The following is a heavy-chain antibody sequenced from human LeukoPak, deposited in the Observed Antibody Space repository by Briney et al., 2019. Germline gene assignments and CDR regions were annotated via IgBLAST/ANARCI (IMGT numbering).Heavy chain of an antibody. V-gene: IGHV4-59*01. D-gene: IGHD7-27*01. CDR3: ARDRASNWGDAFDI. CDR1: GGSISSYY. Sequence: SETLSLTCTVSGGSISSYYWSWIRQPPGKGLEWIGYIYYSGSTNYNPPLKSRVTISVDTSKNQFSLKLSSVTAADTAVYYCARDRASNWGDAFDIWGQGTMVTVSS. J-gene: IGHJ3*02. CDR2: IYYSGST.